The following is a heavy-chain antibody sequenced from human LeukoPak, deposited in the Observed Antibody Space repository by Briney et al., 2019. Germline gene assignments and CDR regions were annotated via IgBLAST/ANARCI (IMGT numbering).Heavy chain of an antibody. CDR1: GYSFTNCW. J-gene: IGHJ4*02. Sequence: KTGESLKISCKGSGYSFTNCWIGWVRQMPGKGLEWMGIIYPSDSDTRYSPSFQGQVTISADKSISTAYLQWRSLKASDTAMYYCATHASARREVGATSWGQGTLVTVSS. D-gene: IGHD1-26*01. V-gene: IGHV5-51*01. CDR3: ATHASARREVGATS. CDR2: IYPSDSDT.